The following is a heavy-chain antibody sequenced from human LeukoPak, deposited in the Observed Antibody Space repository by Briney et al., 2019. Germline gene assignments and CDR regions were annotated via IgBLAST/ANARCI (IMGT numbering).Heavy chain of an antibody. CDR1: GYTFTSYD. CDR2: MNPNSGNT. CDR3: AVPGRVGY. Sequence: AASVKVSCKASGYTFTSYDINWVRQATGQGLEWMGWMNPNSGNTGYAQKFQERVTITRDMSTSTAYMELSSLRSEDTAVYYCAVPGRVGYWGQGTLVTVSS. V-gene: IGHV1-8*03. J-gene: IGHJ4*02. D-gene: IGHD3-10*01.